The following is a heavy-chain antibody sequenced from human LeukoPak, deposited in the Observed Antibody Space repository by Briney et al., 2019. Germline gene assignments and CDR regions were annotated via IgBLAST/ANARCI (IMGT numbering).Heavy chain of an antibody. CDR1: GGSISSYY. CDR3: ARHYDSSGYYQPYYYYGMDV. D-gene: IGHD3-22*01. V-gene: IGHV4-4*07. Sequence: SETLSLTCTVSGGSISSYYWSWIRQPAGKGLEWIGRIYTSGSTNYNPSLKSRVTMSVDTSKNQFSLKLSSVTAADAAVYYCARHYDSSGYYQPYYYYGMDVWGQGTTVTVSS. CDR2: IYTSGST. J-gene: IGHJ6*02.